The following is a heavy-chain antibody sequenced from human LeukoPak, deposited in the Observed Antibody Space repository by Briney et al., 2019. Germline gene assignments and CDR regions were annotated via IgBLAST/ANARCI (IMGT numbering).Heavy chain of an antibody. V-gene: IGHV1-2*02. Sequence: ASVKVSCKASGDTFIRYGITWVRQAPGQGLEWMGWINPNSGGTNYAQKFQGRVTMTRDTSISTAYMELSRLRSDDTAMYYCLAHELDYWGQGTLVTVSS. CDR2: INPNSGGT. CDR3: LAHELDY. CDR1: GDTFIRYG. D-gene: IGHD2-15*01. J-gene: IGHJ4*02.